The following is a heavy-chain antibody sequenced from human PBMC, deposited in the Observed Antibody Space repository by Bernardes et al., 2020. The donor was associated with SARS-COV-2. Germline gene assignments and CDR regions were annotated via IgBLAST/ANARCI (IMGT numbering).Heavy chain of an antibody. D-gene: IGHD1-7*01. CDR2: INPNNGGT. J-gene: IGHJ6*02. Sequence: ASVKVSCKASGYTFTGYYMHWVRQAPGQGLEWMGWINPNNGGTNYAQKFQGWVTMTRDTSISTAYMELSRLRSDDTAVYYCARGGTGTTNYYYYYYGMDVWGQGTTVTVSS. V-gene: IGHV1-2*04. CDR1: GYTFTGYY. CDR3: ARGGTGTTNYYYYYYGMDV.